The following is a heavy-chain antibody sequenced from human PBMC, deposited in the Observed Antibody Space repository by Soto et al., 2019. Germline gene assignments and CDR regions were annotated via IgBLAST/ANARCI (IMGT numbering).Heavy chain of an antibody. CDR3: ARTSAAGKYYDGMDV. D-gene: IGHD6-13*01. V-gene: IGHV5-51*01. CDR1: GYTFSNYW. Sequence: PGESLKISCKGSGYTFSNYWIDWVRQMPGKGLEWMGIIYPGDSDTRYSPSFQGQVTISVDKSITTAYLQWSSLKASDTAMYYCARTSAAGKYYDGMDVWGQGTTVTVS. J-gene: IGHJ6*02. CDR2: IYPGDSDT.